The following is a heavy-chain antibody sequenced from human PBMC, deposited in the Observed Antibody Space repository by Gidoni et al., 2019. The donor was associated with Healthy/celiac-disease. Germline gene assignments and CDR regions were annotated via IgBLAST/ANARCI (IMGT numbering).Heavy chain of an antibody. CDR1: GFTFDDYA. Sequence: EVQLVESGGGLVQRGRSLRLSCAASGFTFDDYAMHRVRQVPGKGLEWVSSISWNSGIIGYADSVKGRFTISRDNAKNSLYLQMNSLRAEDTALYYCAKDLHVAAAGNILTYYYYGMDVWGQGTTVTVSS. V-gene: IGHV3-9*01. CDR2: ISWNSGII. CDR3: AKDLHVAAAGNILTYYYYGMDV. J-gene: IGHJ6*02. D-gene: IGHD6-13*01.